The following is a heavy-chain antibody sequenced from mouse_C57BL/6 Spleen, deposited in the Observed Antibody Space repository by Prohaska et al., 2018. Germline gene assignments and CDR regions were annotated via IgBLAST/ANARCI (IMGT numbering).Heavy chain of an antibody. D-gene: IGHD3-2*02. J-gene: IGHJ2*01. CDR2: IRLKSDNYAT. CDR1: GFTFSNYW. V-gene: IGHV6-3*01. CDR3: TGRGSSGFDY. Sequence: EVKLEESGGGLVQPGGSMKLSCVASGFTFSNYWMNWVRQSPEKGLEWVAQIRLKSDNYATHYAESVKGRFNISRDDSKSSVYLQMNNLRAEDTGIYYCTGRGSSGFDYWGQGTTLTVSS.